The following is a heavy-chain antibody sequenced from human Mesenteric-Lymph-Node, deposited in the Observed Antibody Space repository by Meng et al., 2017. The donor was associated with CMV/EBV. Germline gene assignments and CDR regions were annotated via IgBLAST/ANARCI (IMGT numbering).Heavy chain of an antibody. D-gene: IGHD3-16*01. V-gene: IGHV4-4*07. CDR3: AREGAGRALDY. J-gene: IGHJ4*02. CDR1: GDSISSYY. CDR2: IYTSGGA. Sequence: SETLSLTCTVSGDSISSYYWSWIRQPAGKGLEWLGRIYTSGGANYNPSLKSRVIMSIDTSQNQFSLRLTSVTAADTAVYFCAREGAGRALDYWGQGTLVTVSS.